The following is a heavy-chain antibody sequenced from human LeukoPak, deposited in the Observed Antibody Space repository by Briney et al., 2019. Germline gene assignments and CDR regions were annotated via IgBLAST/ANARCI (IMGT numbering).Heavy chain of an antibody. CDR2: INHSGST. Sequence: SETLSLTCAVYGGSFSGYYWNWIRQPPGKGLEWIGEINHSGSTNYNPSLKSRITISVDTSQNQFSLRLSSVTAADTAVYYCARDKAVAGTLFDYWGQGTLVTVSS. D-gene: IGHD6-19*01. J-gene: IGHJ4*02. V-gene: IGHV4-34*09. CDR3: ARDKAVAGTLFDY. CDR1: GGSFSGYY.